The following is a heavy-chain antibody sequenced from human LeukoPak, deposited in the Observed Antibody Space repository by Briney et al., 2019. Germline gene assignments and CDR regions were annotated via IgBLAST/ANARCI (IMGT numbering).Heavy chain of an antibody. CDR2: INPSGGST. D-gene: IGHD2-2*02. CDR3: ARDLFYCSSTSCYNSGGLRGYLEFDY. V-gene: IGHV1-46*01. J-gene: IGHJ4*02. CDR1: RYTFTSYY. Sequence: ASVKVSCKASRYTFTSYYMQWVRQAPGQGLEWMGIINPSGGSTSYAQKFQGRVTMTRDTSTSTVYMELSSLRSEDTAVYYCARDLFYCSSTSCYNSGGLRGYLEFDYWGQGTLVTVSS.